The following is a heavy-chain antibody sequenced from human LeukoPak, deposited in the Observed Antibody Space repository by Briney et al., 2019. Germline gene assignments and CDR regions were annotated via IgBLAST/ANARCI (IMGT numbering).Heavy chain of an antibody. CDR3: AKSRMAADPYYFDY. CDR2: INPNSGGT. Sequence: SVKVSCKASGYTFTDYYLHWVRQAPGQALEWMGWINPNSGGTKYAQKFQGRVTMTRDTSISTAYVELSRLRSDHTGVYYCAKSRMAADPYYFDYWGQGTLVTVSS. V-gene: IGHV1-2*02. D-gene: IGHD6-13*01. CDR1: GYTFTDYY. J-gene: IGHJ4*02.